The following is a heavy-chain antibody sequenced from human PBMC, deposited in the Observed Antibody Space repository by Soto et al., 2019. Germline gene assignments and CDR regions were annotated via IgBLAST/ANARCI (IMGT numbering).Heavy chain of an antibody. D-gene: IGHD2-2*01. V-gene: IGHV1-69*06. Sequence: QVQLVQSGAEVKKPGSSVKVSCKASGGTFSSYAISWVRQAPGQGLEWMGGIIPIFGTANYAQKFQGRVTITADKSMSTAYMELSSLRSEDTAVYYCARNLYCSSTSCYLPSYYYGMDVWGQGTTVTVSS. J-gene: IGHJ6*02. CDR1: GGTFSSYA. CDR2: IIPIFGTA. CDR3: ARNLYCSSTSCYLPSYYYGMDV.